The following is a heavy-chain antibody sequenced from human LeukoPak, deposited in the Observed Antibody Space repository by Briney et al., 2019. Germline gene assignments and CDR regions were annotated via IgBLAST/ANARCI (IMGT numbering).Heavy chain of an antibody. CDR2: IYYSGCT. D-gene: IGHD5-18*01. CDR1: GGSISSYY. J-gene: IGHJ4*02. CDR3: ARVNRGIQLWFDFDY. Sequence: PSETLSLTCTVSGGSISSYYWSWIRQPPGKGLEWIGYIYYSGCTNYNPSLKSRVTISVDTSKNQFSLKLSSVTAADTAVYYCARVNRGIQLWFDFDYWGQGTLVTVSS. V-gene: IGHV4-59*01.